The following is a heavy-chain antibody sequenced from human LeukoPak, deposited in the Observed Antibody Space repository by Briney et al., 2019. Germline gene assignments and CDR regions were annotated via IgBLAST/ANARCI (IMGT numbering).Heavy chain of an antibody. CDR2: ISSSGSTI. CDR1: GFTFSDYY. V-gene: IGHV3-11*01. D-gene: IGHD3-3*01. CDR3: ARTTYDSWSGYLRWGKIDS. Sequence: PGGSLGLSCAASGFTFSDYYMSWIRQAPGKGLQWVTYISSSGSTIYYADSVKGRFTISRDNAKNPLYLQMNSLRAEDTAVYYCARTTYDSWSGYLRWGKIDSWGQGTLVTVSS. J-gene: IGHJ4*02.